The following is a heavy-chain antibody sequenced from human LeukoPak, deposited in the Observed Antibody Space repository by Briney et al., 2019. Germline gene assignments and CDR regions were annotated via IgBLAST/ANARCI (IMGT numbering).Heavy chain of an antibody. CDR1: ADPVTAPY. CDR2: MNPYSDAL. D-gene: IGHD1-1*01. CDR3: ATATVTHTRDP. V-gene: IGHV1-2*02. J-gene: IGHJ5*02. Sequence: AGVKLCSQPTADPVTAPYLHKGREPPGHGIEWMGWMNPYSDALIHAERFQGRITMTWDTSTGTAYMELTRLKPDDTAVYYCATATVTHTRDPWGQGTLVTVSS.